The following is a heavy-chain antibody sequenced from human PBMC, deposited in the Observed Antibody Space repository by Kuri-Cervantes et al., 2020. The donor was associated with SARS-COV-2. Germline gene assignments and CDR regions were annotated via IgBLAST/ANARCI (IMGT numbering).Heavy chain of an antibody. Sequence: GGSLRLSCAASGFTFSSYWMHWVRQAPGKGLVWVSRINSDGSSTSYADSVKGRFTISRDNAKNTLYLQMNSLRAEDTAVYYCARTTYGSGSYWDDAFDIWGQGTVVTVSS. J-gene: IGHJ3*02. CDR2: INSDGSST. V-gene: IGHV3-74*01. CDR1: GFTFSSYW. D-gene: IGHD3-10*01. CDR3: ARTTYGSGSYWDDAFDI.